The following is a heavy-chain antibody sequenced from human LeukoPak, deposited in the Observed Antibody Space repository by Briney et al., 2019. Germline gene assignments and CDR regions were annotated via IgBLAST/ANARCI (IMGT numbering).Heavy chain of an antibody. J-gene: IGHJ5*02. Sequence: ASVKVSCKASGYTFTDYYIHWVRQAPGQGLEWMGWINPNLGGTNYGQKFQGGVTMTRDTSISTAYMELSRLTSDDTAVYYCARESCSSTNCYVRPLNWFDPWGQGTLVSVSS. CDR1: GYTFTDYY. V-gene: IGHV1-2*02. CDR2: INPNLGGT. CDR3: ARESCSSTNCYVRPLNWFDP. D-gene: IGHD2-2*01.